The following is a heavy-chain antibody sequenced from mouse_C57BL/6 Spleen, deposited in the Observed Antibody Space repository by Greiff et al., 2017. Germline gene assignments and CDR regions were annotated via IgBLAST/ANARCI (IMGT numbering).Heavy chain of an antibody. CDR3: AIQGDDSWYFDV. J-gene: IGHJ1*03. V-gene: IGHV1-74*01. CDR1: GYTFTSYW. CDR2: IHPSDSDT. D-gene: IGHD2-4*01. Sequence: QVQLQQPGAELVKPGASVKVSCKASGYTFTSYWMHWVKQRPGQGLEWIGRIHPSDSDTNYNQKFKGKATLTVDKSASTAYMQLSSLPSEDSAVYYCAIQGDDSWYFDVGGTGTTVTVSS.